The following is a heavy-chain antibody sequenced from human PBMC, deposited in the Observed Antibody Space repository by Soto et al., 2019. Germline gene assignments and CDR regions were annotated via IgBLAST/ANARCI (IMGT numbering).Heavy chain of an antibody. CDR3: ARGEIVGAASAFDI. CDR1: GFTVSSNY. CDR2: IYSGGST. J-gene: IGHJ3*02. D-gene: IGHD1-26*01. Sequence: GGSLRLSCAASGFTVSSNYMSWVRQAPGKGLEWVSVIYSGGSTYYADSVKGRFTISRHNSKNTLYLQMNSLRAEDTALYYGARGEIVGAASAFDIWGQGTMVTVSS. V-gene: IGHV3-53*04.